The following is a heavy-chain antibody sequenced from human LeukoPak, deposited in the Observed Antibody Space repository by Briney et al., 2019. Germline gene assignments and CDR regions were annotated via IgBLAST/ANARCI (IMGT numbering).Heavy chain of an antibody. CDR2: IYYSGST. CDR1: GGSISSYY. CDR3: ARTWTLAVASLYYFDY. D-gene: IGHD6-19*01. J-gene: IGHJ4*02. V-gene: IGHV4-59*01. Sequence: PSETLSLTCTVSGGSISSYYWSWIRQPPGKGLEWIGYIYYSGSTSYNPSLKSRVTISVDTSKNQFSLKLSSVTAADTAVYYCARTWTLAVASLYYFDYWGQGTLVTVSS.